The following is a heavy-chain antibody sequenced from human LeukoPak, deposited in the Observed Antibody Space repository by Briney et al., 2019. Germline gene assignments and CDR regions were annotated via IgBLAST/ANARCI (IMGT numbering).Heavy chain of an antibody. CDR2: IRTVTDGYAT. D-gene: IGHD1-14*01. Sequence: PGGSLKLSCAASGFTFSDSAIHWVRQAFGKGLEWVGRIRTVTDGYATSYDPSLKGRFTISRVDSNNTAYLQMNSLKIEDAAVYYCTRQFSITYSDWGQGTLVTVSS. CDR1: GFTFSDSA. CDR3: TRQFSITYSD. V-gene: IGHV3-73*01. J-gene: IGHJ4*02.